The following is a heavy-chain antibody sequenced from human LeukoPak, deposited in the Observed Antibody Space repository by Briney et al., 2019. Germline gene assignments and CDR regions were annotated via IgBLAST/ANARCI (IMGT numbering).Heavy chain of an antibody. V-gene: IGHV3-23*01. Sequence: GGSLRLSCAASGFTFSSSAMSWVRQAPGKGLEWVSSISGSGSGGSTYYADSVKGRFTISRDNSKNTLYLQMNSLRADDTAVYYCARVNLRPIIKFFDYWGQGSLVTVSS. D-gene: IGHD5-24*01. CDR2: ISGSGSGGST. J-gene: IGHJ4*02. CDR3: ARVNLRPIIKFFDY. CDR1: GFTFSSSA.